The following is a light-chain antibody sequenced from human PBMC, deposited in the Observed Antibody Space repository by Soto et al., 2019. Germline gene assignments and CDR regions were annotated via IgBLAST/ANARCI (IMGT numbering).Light chain of an antibody. Sequence: DTVMTQSPATLSVSPGETATLSCRASESVGSHLAWYQQKPGQAPRLLIYVVSTSATGIPVRFRVSGSETEFTLTISSLQSDDFAVYYCQQYDNWPPWTFGQGTKVEI. V-gene: IGKV3-15*01. CDR3: QQYDNWPPWT. CDR2: VVS. CDR1: ESVGSH. J-gene: IGKJ1*01.